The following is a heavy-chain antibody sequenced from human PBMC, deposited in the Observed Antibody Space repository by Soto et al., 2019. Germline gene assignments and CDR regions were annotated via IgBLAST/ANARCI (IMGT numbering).Heavy chain of an antibody. Sequence: QVQLVESGGGVVQPGRSLRLSCAASGFTFSSYGMHWVRQAPGQGLEWVAVISYDGSNKYYADSGKGRFTISRDNSKNTLYLQMNSLRAEDTAVYYCAKDSSPGCFDYWGQGTLVTVSS. D-gene: IGHD6-6*01. CDR1: GFTFSSYG. J-gene: IGHJ4*02. V-gene: IGHV3-30*18. CDR3: AKDSSPGCFDY. CDR2: ISYDGSNK.